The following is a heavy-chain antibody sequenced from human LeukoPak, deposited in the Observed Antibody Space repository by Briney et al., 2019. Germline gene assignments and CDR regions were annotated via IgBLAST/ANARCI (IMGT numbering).Heavy chain of an antibody. Sequence: ASVKVSCKASGYTFTSYDINWVRQATGQGLEWMGWMNPNSGNTGYAQKFQGRVTMTRNTSISTAYMELSSLRSEDTAVYYCARGRIAVAGGGFDYWGQGTLVTVSS. J-gene: IGHJ4*02. D-gene: IGHD6-19*01. CDR2: MNPNSGNT. V-gene: IGHV1-8*01. CDR3: ARGRIAVAGGGFDY. CDR1: GYTFTSYD.